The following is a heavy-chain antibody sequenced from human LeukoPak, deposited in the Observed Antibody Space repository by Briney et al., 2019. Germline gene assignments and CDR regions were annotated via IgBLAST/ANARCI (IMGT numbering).Heavy chain of an antibody. CDR1: GFTFSSYW. J-gene: IGHJ4*02. D-gene: IGHD4-17*01. CDR2: INNDGSTT. CDR3: ARDYGDYGCYDY. V-gene: IGHV3-74*01. Sequence: GGSLRLSCAVSGFTFSSYWMHWVRQAPGKGLVWVSRINNDGSTTNYADSVKGRFTISGDYAKYTLYLQMNSLRAEDTAVYYCARDYGDYGCYDYWGQGTLVTVSS.